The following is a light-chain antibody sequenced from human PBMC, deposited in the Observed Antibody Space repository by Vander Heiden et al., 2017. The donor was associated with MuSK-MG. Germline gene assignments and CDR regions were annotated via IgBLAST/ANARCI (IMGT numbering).Light chain of an antibody. CDR1: PRVSSSY. Sequence: IVLTQSPGPQSLSPALRATLSCTPRPRVSSSYLAWYQQKPGQAPRLLIYGASSRATGIPDRFSGSGSGTDFTLTISRLEPEDFAVYYCQQDGSSPYTFGHGTKVDIK. J-gene: IGKJ3*01. CDR2: GAS. V-gene: IGKV3-20*01. CDR3: QQDGSSPYT.